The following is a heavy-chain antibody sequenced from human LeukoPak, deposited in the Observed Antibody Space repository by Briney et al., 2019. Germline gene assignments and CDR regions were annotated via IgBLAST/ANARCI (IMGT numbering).Heavy chain of an antibody. CDR3: AKDFNTVTTLDS. V-gene: IGHV3-30*18. Sequence: GRSLTLSCAASGFTFSSFGMHWVRQAPGKGLEWVAVISYDGRQTYYADSVKGRFTISRDDSKSTVYLQMNSLTTDDTAVYSCAKDFNTVTTLDSWGQGTLVTVSS. CDR2: ISYDGRQT. CDR1: GFTFSSFG. D-gene: IGHD4-17*01. J-gene: IGHJ4*02.